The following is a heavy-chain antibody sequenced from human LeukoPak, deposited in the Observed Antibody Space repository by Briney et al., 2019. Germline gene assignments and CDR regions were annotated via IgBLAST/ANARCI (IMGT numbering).Heavy chain of an antibody. V-gene: IGHV3-9*01. CDR3: AKDSVLRYFDWLDY. D-gene: IGHD3-9*01. Sequence: GGSLRLSCAASRFTFSSYGMHWVRQAPGKGLEWVSGISWNSGSIGYADSVKGRFTISRDNAKNSLYLQMNSLRAEDTALYYCAKDSVLRYFDWLDYWGQGTLVTVSS. CDR2: ISWNSGSI. J-gene: IGHJ4*02. CDR1: RFTFSSYG.